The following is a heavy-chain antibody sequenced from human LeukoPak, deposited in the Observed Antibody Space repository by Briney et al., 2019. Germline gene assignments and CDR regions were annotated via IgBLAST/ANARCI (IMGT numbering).Heavy chain of an antibody. Sequence: GGSLRLSCAASGFTFSSYSMTWVRQAPGKGLEWVSSISSSSSYIYYTDSVKGRFTISRDNAKNSLYLQMNSLRAEDTAVYYCARGAMDYDLWSGYSYGDCWGQGTLVTVSS. J-gene: IGHJ4*02. V-gene: IGHV3-21*01. CDR3: ARGAMDYDLWSGYSYGDC. CDR2: ISSSSSYI. D-gene: IGHD3-3*01. CDR1: GFTFSSYS.